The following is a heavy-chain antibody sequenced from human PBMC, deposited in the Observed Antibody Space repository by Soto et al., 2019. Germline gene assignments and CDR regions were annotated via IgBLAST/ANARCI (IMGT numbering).Heavy chain of an antibody. V-gene: IGHV3-23*01. Sequence: VQLLESGGGLVQPGGSLRLSCAASGLTFSSYAMSWVRQAPGKGLEWVSAISGSGGSTYYADSVKGRFTISRDNSKNTLYLQMNSLRAEDTAVYYCAKTDGFWSGYRYYGMDVWGQGTTVTVSS. CDR2: ISGSGGST. CDR3: AKTDGFWSGYRYYGMDV. J-gene: IGHJ6*02. CDR1: GLTFSSYA. D-gene: IGHD3-3*01.